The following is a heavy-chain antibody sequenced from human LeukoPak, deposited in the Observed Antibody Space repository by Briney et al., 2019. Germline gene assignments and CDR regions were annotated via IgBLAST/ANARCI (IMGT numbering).Heavy chain of an antibody. CDR1: GFTFSIHW. J-gene: IGHJ6*02. CDR3: AKVRDGYNPYYYGMDV. D-gene: IGHD5-24*01. V-gene: IGHV3-23*01. Sequence: GGSLRLSCAASGFTFSIHWMTWVRQAPGKGLEWVSAISGSGGSTYYADSVKGRFTISRDNSKNTLYLQMNSLRAEDTAVYYCAKVRDGYNPYYYGMDVWGQGTTVTVSS. CDR2: ISGSGGST.